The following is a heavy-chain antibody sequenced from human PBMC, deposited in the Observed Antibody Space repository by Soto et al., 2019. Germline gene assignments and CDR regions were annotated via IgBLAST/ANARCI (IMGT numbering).Heavy chain of an antibody. J-gene: IGHJ3*02. CDR3: ARPRHIVVVTAIDAFDI. Sequence: QVQLVQSGAEVKKPGSSVKVSCKASGGTFSSYAISWVRQAPGQGLEWMGGIIPIFGTANYAQKFQGRVTITANESTSTAYMELSSLRSEDTAVYYCARPRHIVVVTAIDAFDIWGQGTMVTVSS. CDR2: IIPIFGTA. D-gene: IGHD2-21*02. CDR1: GGTFSSYA. V-gene: IGHV1-69*12.